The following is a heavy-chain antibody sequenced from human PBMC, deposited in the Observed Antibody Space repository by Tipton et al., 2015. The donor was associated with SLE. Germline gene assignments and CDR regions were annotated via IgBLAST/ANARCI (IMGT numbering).Heavy chain of an antibody. Sequence: TLSLTCTVSDGSIRSTNYYWGWIRQPPGKGLEWIGSIFYTGSTYYNPSLKSRVSFSIDTSKNQFSLKLSSVTAADTAIYYCARANSGYWGQGTLVTVSS. D-gene: IGHD1-26*01. CDR1: DGSIRSTNYY. CDR2: IFYTGST. J-gene: IGHJ4*02. CDR3: ARANSGY. V-gene: IGHV4-39*07.